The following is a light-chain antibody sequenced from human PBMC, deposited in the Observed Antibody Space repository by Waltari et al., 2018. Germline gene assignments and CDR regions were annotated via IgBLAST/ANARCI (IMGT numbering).Light chain of an antibody. J-gene: IGLJ1*01. CDR2: EAT. V-gene: IGLV2-8*01. CDR1: SNGVGDYSH. Sequence: QSALTQPPSASGSPGQSVTISCTGSSNGVGDYSHVAWYQHRPGSAPKLIIYEATERPSGVPYRFPGSTSGTTASLTVSGLQAEDEGDYYCCSSVGGKTYVFGAGTKVTVL. CDR3: CSSVGGKTYV.